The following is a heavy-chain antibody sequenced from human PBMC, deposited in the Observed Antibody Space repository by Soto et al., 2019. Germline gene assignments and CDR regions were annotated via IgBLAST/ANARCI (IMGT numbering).Heavy chain of an antibody. CDR3: ARERDTTGYILRD. CDR1: GFSVSNKY. Sequence: EVQLVESGGGLIQPGGSLRLSCAASGFSVSNKYMTWVRPAPGKGLEWVSTIYARGDTYYAGSVKGRFTNSRDNSDNTLYLQMNSLIAEDTAMYYCARERDTTGYILRDWGRGPLVTVSS. D-gene: IGHD3-9*01. V-gene: IGHV3-53*01. J-gene: IGHJ4*02. CDR2: IYARGDT.